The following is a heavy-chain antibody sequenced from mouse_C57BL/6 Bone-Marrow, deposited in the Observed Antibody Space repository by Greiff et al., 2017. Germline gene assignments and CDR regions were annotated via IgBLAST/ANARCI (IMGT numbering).Heavy chain of an antibody. V-gene: IGHV1-64*01. CDR3: ARNDYGSSPYYAMDY. Sequence: VQLQQPGAELVKPGASVKLSCKASGYTFTSYWMPWVQQRPGQGLEWIGMIHPNSGSTNYNEKFKSKDTLTVDKSSSTAYMQLSSLTSEDSAVYYCARNDYGSSPYYAMDYWGQGTSVTVSS. CDR2: IHPNSGST. CDR1: GYTFTSYW. D-gene: IGHD1-1*01. J-gene: IGHJ4*01.